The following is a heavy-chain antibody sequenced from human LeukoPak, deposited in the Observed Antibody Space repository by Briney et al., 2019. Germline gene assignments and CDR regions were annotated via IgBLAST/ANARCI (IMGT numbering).Heavy chain of an antibody. Sequence: PGGSLRLSCVASGFTFGKYWMSWVRQAPGKGLEWVANIKLDGSEKNYVDSVKGRFTISRDNTKNSLYLQMNSLRAEDTAVYYCARAGLLWFEESYFDYWGQGTLVTVSS. CDR3: ARAGLLWFEESYFDY. CDR2: IKLDGSEK. CDR1: GFTFGKYW. V-gene: IGHV3-7*01. J-gene: IGHJ4*02. D-gene: IGHD3-10*01.